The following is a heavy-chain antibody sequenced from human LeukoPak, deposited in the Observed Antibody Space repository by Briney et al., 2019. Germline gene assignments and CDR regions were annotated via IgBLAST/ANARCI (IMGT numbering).Heavy chain of an antibody. CDR3: ARSRLTLPGSGHDYFFDY. Sequence: GGSLRLFCAPWGFPFTSYAMSWVRQAPGKGLEWVSTISGSGAGTYYADSVKGRFTISRDNSKNTLYLQMNSLRAEDTAVYYCARSRLTLPGSGHDYFFDYWGQGTLVTVSS. D-gene: IGHD2-15*01. CDR1: GFPFTSYA. CDR2: ISGSGAGT. V-gene: IGHV3-23*01. J-gene: IGHJ4*02.